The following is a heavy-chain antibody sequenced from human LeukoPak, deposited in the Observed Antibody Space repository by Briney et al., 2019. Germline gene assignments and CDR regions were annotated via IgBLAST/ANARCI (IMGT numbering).Heavy chain of an antibody. V-gene: IGHV3-13*01. D-gene: IGHD4-11*01. CDR1: GFTFSSYD. CDR3: ARLTTVHAFDI. J-gene: IGHJ3*02. CDR2: IGTAGDT. Sequence: GGSLRLSCAASGFTFSSYDMHWVRQATGKGLEWVSAIGTAGDTYYPGSVKGRFTISRENAKNPLYLQMNSLRAGDTAVYYCARLTTVHAFDIWGQGTMVTVSS.